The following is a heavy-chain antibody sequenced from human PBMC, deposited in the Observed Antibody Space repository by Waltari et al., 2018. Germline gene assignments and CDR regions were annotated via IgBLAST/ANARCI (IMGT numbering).Heavy chain of an antibody. J-gene: IGHJ4*02. CDR2: ISWNSGSI. V-gene: IGHV3-9*01. Sequence: EVQLVESGGGLVQPGRSLRLSCAASGFTFADYAMHWVRHAPGKGLAWVSGISWNSGSIGNADSVKGRFTISRDNAKNSLYLQMNSLRAEDTALYYCAKAGVWFGELLSFFDYWGQGTLVTVSS. CDR1: GFTFADYA. CDR3: AKAGVWFGELLSFFDY. D-gene: IGHD3-10*01.